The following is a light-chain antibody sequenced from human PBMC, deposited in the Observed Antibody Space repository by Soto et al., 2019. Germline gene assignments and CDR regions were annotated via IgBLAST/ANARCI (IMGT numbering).Light chain of an antibody. Sequence: ALTQPASVSGSPGQSITISCTGTSSDIATYNYVSWYQQHPGKAPKLMIYAVSNRPSGVSNRFSGSKSGNTASLTISGLQAEDEADYYCDSYTSSSTHVFGGGTKVTVL. CDR3: DSYTSSSTHV. V-gene: IGLV2-14*01. CDR2: AVS. J-gene: IGLJ2*01. CDR1: SSDIATYNY.